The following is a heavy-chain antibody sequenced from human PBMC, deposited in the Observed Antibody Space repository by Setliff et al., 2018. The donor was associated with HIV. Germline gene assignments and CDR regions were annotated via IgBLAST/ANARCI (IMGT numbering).Heavy chain of an antibody. CDR2: IYYSGTT. J-gene: IGHJ5*02. D-gene: IGHD6-13*01. Sequence: NPSETLSLTCTVSGGSISSSSYYWGWIRQHPGKGLEWIGSIYYSGTTYYNPSLKSRVTISVDRSKNQFSLKLGSVTTAETAVYYCARHDYSSSWYSTGDYFDAWGQVALVTVSS. CDR3: ARHDYSSSWYSTGDYFDA. CDR1: GGSISSSSYY. V-gene: IGHV4-39*01.